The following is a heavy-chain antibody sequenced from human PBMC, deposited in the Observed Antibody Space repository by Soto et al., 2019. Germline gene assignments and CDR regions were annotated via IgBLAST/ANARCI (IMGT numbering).Heavy chain of an antibody. V-gene: IGHV3-30*18. CDR3: EKAGGGFGHFVHH. CDR1: GLTFSSYG. Sequence: GWSLRLSCAASGLTFSSYGMHWVRQAPGKGLEWVTGILYDGSDKYYADSVKGRFTISRENSKNTLYLQMNSLRTEDSAVYYCEKAGGGFGHFVHHWGQSTPVTVS. D-gene: IGHD3-10*01. J-gene: IGHJ1*01. CDR2: ILYDGSDK.